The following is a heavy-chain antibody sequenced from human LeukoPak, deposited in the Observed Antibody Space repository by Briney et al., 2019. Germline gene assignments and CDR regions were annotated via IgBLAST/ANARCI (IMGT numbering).Heavy chain of an antibody. J-gene: IGHJ6*03. CDR3: ARVEVVAARYYYYYMDV. D-gene: IGHD2-15*01. CDR2: INWNGGST. CDR1: GGSFSGYY. Sequence: SSETLSLTCAVYGGSFSGYYWSWVRQAPGKGLEWVSGINWNGGSTGYADSVKGRFTISRDNAKNSLYLQMNSLRAEDTALYYCARVEVVAARYYYYYMDVWGKGTTVTVSS. V-gene: IGHV3-20*04.